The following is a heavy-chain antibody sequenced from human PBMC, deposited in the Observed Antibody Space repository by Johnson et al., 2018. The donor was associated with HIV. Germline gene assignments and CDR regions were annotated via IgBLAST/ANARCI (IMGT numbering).Heavy chain of an antibody. D-gene: IGHD3-10*01. CDR1: GFTFDDYG. J-gene: IGHJ3*02. CDR2: INWNGGST. Sequence: VQLMESGGGLVKPGGSLRLSCAASGFTFDDYGMSWVRQAPGKGLEWVSGINWNGGSTGYADSVNGRFTISRDNARDSLYLQINSLTAEDTALYYCARSRGFGGPGSPGAFDIWGQGTRVTVSS. CDR3: ARSRGFGGPGSPGAFDI. V-gene: IGHV3-20*04.